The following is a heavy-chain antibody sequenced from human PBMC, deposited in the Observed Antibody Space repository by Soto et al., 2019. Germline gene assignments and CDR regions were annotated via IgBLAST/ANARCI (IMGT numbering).Heavy chain of an antibody. V-gene: IGHV3-48*02. Sequence: GGSLRLSCASSGFTFSSYSMNWVRQAPGKGLEWVSYISSSGSTIYYADSVKGRFTISRDNAKNSLYLQMNSLRDEDTAVYYCARVRRVRYYYYGMDVWGQGTTVTVSS. CDR2: ISSSGSTI. CDR3: ARVRRVRYYYYGMDV. J-gene: IGHJ6*02. CDR1: GFTFSSYS.